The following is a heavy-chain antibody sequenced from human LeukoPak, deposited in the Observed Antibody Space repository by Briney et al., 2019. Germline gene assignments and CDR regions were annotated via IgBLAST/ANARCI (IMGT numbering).Heavy chain of an antibody. V-gene: IGHV4-61*02. J-gene: IGHJ4*02. CDR1: GGSISSGSYY. CDR3: ARGRVGAGTGDY. D-gene: IGHD6-19*01. Sequence: SETLSLTCTVSGGSISSGSYYWSWIRQPAGKGLEWIGRIYTSGSTNYNPSLKSRVTISVDTSKNQFSLKLSSVTAADTAVYYCARGRVGAGTGDYWGQGTLVTVSS. CDR2: IYTSGST.